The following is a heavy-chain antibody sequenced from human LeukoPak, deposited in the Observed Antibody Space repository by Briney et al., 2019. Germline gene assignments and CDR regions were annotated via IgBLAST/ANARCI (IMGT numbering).Heavy chain of an antibody. CDR1: GGSISSYY. J-gene: IGHJ6*02. Sequence: SETLSLTCTVSGGSISSYYWSWIRQPPGKGLEWIGYIYYSGSTNYNPSLKSRVTISVDTSKNQFSLKLSSVTAADTAVYYCAREPPAVAYGMDVWGQGTTVTVSS. V-gene: IGHV4-59*12. CDR2: IYYSGST. CDR3: AREPPAVAYGMDV.